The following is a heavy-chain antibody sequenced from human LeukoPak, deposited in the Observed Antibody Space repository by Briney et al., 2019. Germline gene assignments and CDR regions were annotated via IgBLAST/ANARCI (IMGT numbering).Heavy chain of an antibody. CDR1: GGSISRSLYY. J-gene: IGHJ4*02. D-gene: IGHD4-17*01. Sequence: SETLSLTCTVSGGSISRSLYYWGWIRQPPGKGLEWIGTIYYSGSTYYNPSLRSRVTMTVDTSNNHFSLKLSSVTAADTAVYYCARHYSGDLYYFDYWGQGTLVTVSS. V-gene: IGHV4-39*01. CDR3: ARHYSGDLYYFDY. CDR2: IYYSGST.